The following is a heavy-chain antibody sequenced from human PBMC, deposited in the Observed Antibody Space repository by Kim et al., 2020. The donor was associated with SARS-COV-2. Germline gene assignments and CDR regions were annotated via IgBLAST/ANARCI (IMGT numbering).Heavy chain of an antibody. CDR1: GGSISSSSYY. CDR2: IYYSGST. D-gene: IGHD2-2*01. V-gene: IGHV4-39*01. Sequence: SETLSLTCTVSGGSISSSSYYWGWIRQPPEKGLEWIGSIYYSGSTYYNPSLKSRVTISVDTSKNQFSLKLSSVTAADTAVYYCARHSRIVVVPAAILAWGQGTLVTVSS. CDR3: ARHSRIVVVPAAILA. J-gene: IGHJ4*02.